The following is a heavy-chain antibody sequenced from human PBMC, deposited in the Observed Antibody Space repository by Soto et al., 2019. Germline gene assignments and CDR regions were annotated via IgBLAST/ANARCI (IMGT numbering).Heavy chain of an antibody. D-gene: IGHD6-19*01. Sequence: QVQLQESGPGLVKPSQTLSLTCTVSGGSISSGGYYWSWIRQHPGKGLEWIGYIYYSGSTYYNPSLKSRVTISVDTSKNPFSLKPSSVTAADTAVYYCARDFTDSSGPTLGMGVWGQGTTVTVSS. CDR1: GGSISSGGYY. J-gene: IGHJ6*02. V-gene: IGHV4-31*03. CDR2: IYYSGST. CDR3: ARDFTDSSGPTLGMGV.